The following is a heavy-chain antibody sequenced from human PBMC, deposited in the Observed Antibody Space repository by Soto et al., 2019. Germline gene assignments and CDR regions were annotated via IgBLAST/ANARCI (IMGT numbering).Heavy chain of an antibody. Sequence: SETLSLTCAVSGYSISSGYYWGWIRQPPGKGLEWIGSIYHSGITYYNPSLKSPVTISVDTSKNQFSLKLSSVTAADTAVYYCARDRAAAGWLAYWGQGTLVTVSS. CDR1: GYSISSGYY. D-gene: IGHD6-13*01. V-gene: IGHV4-38-2*02. CDR2: IYHSGIT. CDR3: ARDRAAAGWLAY. J-gene: IGHJ4*02.